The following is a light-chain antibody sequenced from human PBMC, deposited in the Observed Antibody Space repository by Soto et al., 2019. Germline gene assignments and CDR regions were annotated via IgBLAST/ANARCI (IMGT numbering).Light chain of an antibody. V-gene: IGLV1-40*01. CDR1: SSNIGAHFD. J-gene: IGLJ2*01. CDR3: QSYDTGLRGVI. CDR2: GDI. Sequence: QSVLTQPPSVSGAPGQRVTISCTGSSSNIGAHFDVHWYQQLPGTAPRLLIYGDINRPSGVPDRFSGSKSGTSASLAITGLQAEDEADYYCQSYDTGLRGVIFGGGTQLTVL.